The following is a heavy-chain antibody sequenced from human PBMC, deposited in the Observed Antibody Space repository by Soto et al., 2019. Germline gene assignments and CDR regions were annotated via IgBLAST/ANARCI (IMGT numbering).Heavy chain of an antibody. V-gene: IGHV3-74*01. D-gene: IGHD6-13*01. Sequence: EVQLVESGGGLVQPGGSLRLSCAASGFTFSNYWIYWVRQAPGKGLVWVSRVSTDGTSISYADSVKGRFTISRDNAKNTLYLQMNSLRAEDTAVYYCARGDSYSSSWYAYWGQGTLVTVSS. CDR3: ARGDSYSSSWYAY. CDR1: GFTFSNYW. J-gene: IGHJ4*02. CDR2: VSTDGTSI.